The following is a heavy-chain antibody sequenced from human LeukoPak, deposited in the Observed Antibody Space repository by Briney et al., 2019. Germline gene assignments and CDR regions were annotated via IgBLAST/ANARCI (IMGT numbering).Heavy chain of an antibody. CDR1: GGSMNTYY. J-gene: IGHJ6*02. V-gene: IGHV4-4*07. Sequence: PSETLSLTCTLSGGSMNTYYWSWIRQPAGKGLEWIGRIHTSGNGNYNPSLKSRVTVSVDKSKTQFSLTLRSATAADTGVYYCARESGLWPGYSYAMEVWGRGTTVTVSS. D-gene: IGHD3-10*01. CDR3: ARESGLWPGYSYAMEV. CDR2: IHTSGNG.